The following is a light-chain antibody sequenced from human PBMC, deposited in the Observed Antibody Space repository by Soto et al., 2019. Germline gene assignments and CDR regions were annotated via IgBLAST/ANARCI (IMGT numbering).Light chain of an antibody. J-gene: IGLJ3*02. V-gene: IGLV8-61*01. CDR3: VLFMGSGIWV. CDR1: SGSVSTNYY. Sequence: QTVVTQEPSFSESPGGTVTLTCGLTSGSVSTNYYPSWYQQTPGQAPRTLIYSTNTRSSGVPDRFSGSILGNKAALTITGAQADDESHYYCVLFMGSGIWVFGGGTKLTVL. CDR2: STN.